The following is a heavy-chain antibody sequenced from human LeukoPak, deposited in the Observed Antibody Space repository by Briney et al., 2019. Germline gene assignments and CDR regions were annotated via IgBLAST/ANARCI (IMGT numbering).Heavy chain of an antibody. J-gene: IGHJ5*02. Sequence: GGPLRLSCAASGFTFSSYGMTWVRQAPGEGLECVSYISSSSSTIYYADCVKGRFTISRDNAKNSLYLQLNSLRAEDTAVYYCAKSLVVGATYPYHWGQGTLVTVSS. CDR3: AKSLVVGATYPYH. D-gene: IGHD1-26*01. CDR1: GFTFSSYG. CDR2: ISSSSSTI. V-gene: IGHV3-48*01.